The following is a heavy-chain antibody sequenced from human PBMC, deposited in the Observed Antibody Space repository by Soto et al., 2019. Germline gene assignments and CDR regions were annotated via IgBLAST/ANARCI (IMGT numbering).Heavy chain of an antibody. Sequence: QVQLQQSGPGLVKPSQTLSLTCAISGDSVSSNSAAWNWIRQAPSRGLEWLGRTYFRSKWYHDYAVSLKCRITIHPYTSKNQFSLHLTSVTPEDTAVYYCAREMDGRSWDAYWGQGTLVTVSS. J-gene: IGHJ4*02. V-gene: IGHV6-1*01. CDR1: GDSVSSNSAA. CDR3: AREMDGRSWDAY. D-gene: IGHD6-13*01. CDR2: TYFRSKWYH.